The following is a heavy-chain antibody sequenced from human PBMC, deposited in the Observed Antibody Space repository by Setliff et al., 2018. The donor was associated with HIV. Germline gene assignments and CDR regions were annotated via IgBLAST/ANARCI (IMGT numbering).Heavy chain of an antibody. D-gene: IGHD6-13*01. J-gene: IGHJ5*02. CDR2: IYHTGRT. CDR1: GGSIDNNKYY. CDR3: VRRGGAAAGGPHNWFDP. V-gene: IGHV4-39*01. Sequence: PSETLSLTCSVSGGSIDNNKYYWTWIRQPPGKGLEWTGSIYHTGRTYYNRSLESRLTISIDTSKNQFSLKLTSVTAADTAVYYCVRRGGAAAGGPHNWFDPWGQGTLVTVSS.